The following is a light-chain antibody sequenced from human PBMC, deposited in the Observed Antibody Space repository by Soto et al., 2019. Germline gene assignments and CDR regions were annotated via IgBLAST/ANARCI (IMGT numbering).Light chain of an antibody. CDR2: KIS. CDR1: QGLVYSDGNIY. J-gene: IGKJ2*01. V-gene: IGKV2-30*01. Sequence: DVVMTQSPLSLPVTLGQPASISCKSTQGLVYSDGNIYLNWFHQRPGQSPRRLIHKISDRDSGVPDRFSGSGSGTDFTLEISRVEAEDVGIYYCMQGTHWPFTCGQGTKLEIK. CDR3: MQGTHWPFT.